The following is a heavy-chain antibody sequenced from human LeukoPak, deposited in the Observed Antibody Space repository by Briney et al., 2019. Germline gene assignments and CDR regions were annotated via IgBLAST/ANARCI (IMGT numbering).Heavy chain of an antibody. CDR1: GFTFSSYE. CDR3: ATQVGDGGYFDY. Sequence: GGSLRLSCAASGFTFSSYEMNWVRQAPGKGLEWVSYIRSSGSTIYYADSVKGRFTISRDNAKNSLYLQMNSLRAVDTAVYYCATQVGDGGYFDYWGQGTLVTVSS. CDR2: IRSSGSTI. V-gene: IGHV3-48*03. J-gene: IGHJ4*02. D-gene: IGHD1-26*01.